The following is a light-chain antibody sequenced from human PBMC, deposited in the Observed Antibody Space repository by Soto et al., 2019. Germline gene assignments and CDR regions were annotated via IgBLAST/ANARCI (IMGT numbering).Light chain of an antibody. CDR1: QSVSSY. V-gene: IGKV3-11*01. CDR2: DAS. CDR3: QQSSNWPPYT. Sequence: EIVLTQSPATLSLSPGERATLSCRASQSVSSYLAWYQQKPGQAPRLLIYDASNRATGTHTRFSGSGSGTDFNLTISSLEPEDFAVYYCQQSSNWPPYTFGQGTKLEIK. J-gene: IGKJ2*01.